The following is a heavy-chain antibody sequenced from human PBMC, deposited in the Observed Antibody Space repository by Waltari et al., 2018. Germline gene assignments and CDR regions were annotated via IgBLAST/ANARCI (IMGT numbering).Heavy chain of an antibody. Sequence: QVQLVQSGAEVKKPGASVKVSCKASGYTFTGYYMHWVRQAPGQGLEWMGWLNPNSVGTNYAQKFQGRVTMTRDTSISTAYMELSRLRSDDTAVYYCATSARSYEFDYWGQGTLVTVSS. J-gene: IGHJ4*02. CDR3: ATSARSYEFDY. CDR2: LNPNSVGT. CDR1: GYTFTGYY. V-gene: IGHV1-2*02. D-gene: IGHD1-26*01.